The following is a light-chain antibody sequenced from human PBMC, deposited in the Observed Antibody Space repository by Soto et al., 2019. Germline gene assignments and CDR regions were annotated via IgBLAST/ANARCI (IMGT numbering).Light chain of an antibody. CDR2: DAS. V-gene: IGKV1-12*01. J-gene: IGKJ5*01. CDR1: QGFSNW. Sequence: DIQMTQPPFSVSASAGDRVTITCRASQGFSNWLAWYQQKPGKAPKLLIYDASCLESGVPSRFSGSGSGTDFTLTISSLQPEDFATYYCQQANSFPHTFGQGTRLEIK. CDR3: QQANSFPHT.